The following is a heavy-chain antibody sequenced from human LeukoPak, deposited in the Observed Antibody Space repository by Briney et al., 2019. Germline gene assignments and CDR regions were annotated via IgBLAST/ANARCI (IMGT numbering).Heavy chain of an antibody. CDR3: SGGGGWESDF. D-gene: IGHD6-19*01. J-gene: IGHJ4*02. CDR1: GFTFRSYC. V-gene: IGHV3-7*03. CDR2: INDDATET. Sequence: GMSLRLSCAASGFTFRSYCMTWVRQAPGKGLEWVANINDDATETNYIDSVKGRFTISRDNVRNSLHLQMDSLRAEDTAVYYCSGGGGWESDFWGRGTLVTVSS.